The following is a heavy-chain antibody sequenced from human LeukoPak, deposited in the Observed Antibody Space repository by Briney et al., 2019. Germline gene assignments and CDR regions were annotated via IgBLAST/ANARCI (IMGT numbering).Heavy chain of an antibody. CDR2: INPNSGGT. CDR1: GYTFTGYY. Sequence: GASVTVSCKASGYTFTGYYMHWVRQAPGQGLEWMGWINPNSGGTNYAQKFQGRVTMTRDTSISTAYMELSRLRSDDTAVYYCARGCGGDCGDAFDIWGQGTMVTVSS. J-gene: IGHJ3*02. V-gene: IGHV1-2*02. D-gene: IGHD2-21*02. CDR3: ARGCGGDCGDAFDI.